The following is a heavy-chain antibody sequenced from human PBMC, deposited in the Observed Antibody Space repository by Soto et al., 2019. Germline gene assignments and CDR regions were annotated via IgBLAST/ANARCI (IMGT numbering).Heavy chain of an antibody. V-gene: IGHV4-59*01. CDR2: IYYSGST. J-gene: IGHJ4*02. CDR3: ARENYVWGSYDY. D-gene: IGHD3-16*01. Sequence: QVQLQESGPGLVKPSETLSLTCTVSGGSISSYYWSWIRQPPGKGLEWIGYIYYSGSTNYNPSHKRRVTQSVDTYKNQFSLKLSSVTAADTAVYLCARENYVWGSYDYWGQGTLVPVSS. CDR1: GGSISSYY.